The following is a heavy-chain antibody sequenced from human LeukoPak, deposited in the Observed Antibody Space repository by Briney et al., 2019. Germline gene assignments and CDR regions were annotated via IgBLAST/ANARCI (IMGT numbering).Heavy chain of an antibody. V-gene: IGHV6-1*01. CDR3: ARDLGGSGSYYPSVYYYGMDV. CDR1: GDSVSSNSAA. J-gene: IGHJ6*02. CDR2: TYYRSKWYN. Sequence: SQTLSLTCAISGDSVSSNSAAWNWIGQSPSRGLEWLGRTYYRSKWYNDYAVSVKSRITINPDTSKNQFSLQLNSVTPEDTAVYYCARDLGGSGSYYPSVYYYGMDVWGQGTTVTVSS. D-gene: IGHD3-10*01.